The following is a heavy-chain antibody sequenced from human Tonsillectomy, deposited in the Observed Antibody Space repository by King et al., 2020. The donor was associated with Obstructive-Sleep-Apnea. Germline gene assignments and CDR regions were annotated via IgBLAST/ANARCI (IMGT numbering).Heavy chain of an antibody. CDR2: IYYSGSS. D-gene: IGHD3-10*01. CDR3: AFGSGSSYYAMDV. CDR1: GASLSSDF. Sequence: VQLQESGPGLVQPSETLSLTCTVSGASLSSDFWSWIRQPPGKGLEWIGYIYYSGSSYHNPSLKSRVTITVNRSKNQFSLKLHPLTAADTAVYYCAFGSGSSYYAMDVWGQGTTVTVSS. J-gene: IGHJ6*02. V-gene: IGHV4-59*01.